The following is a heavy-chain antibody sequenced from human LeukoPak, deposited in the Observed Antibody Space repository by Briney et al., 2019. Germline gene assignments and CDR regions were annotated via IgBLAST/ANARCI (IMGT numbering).Heavy chain of an antibody. CDR2: INHSGST. J-gene: IGHJ4*02. CDR1: GGSFSGYY. D-gene: IGHD3-9*01. Sequence: SETLSLTCAVYGGSFSGYYWSWIRQPPGKGLEWIGEINHSGSTNYNPSLKSRVTISVDTSKNQFSLKLSSVTAADTAVYYCARGWTPGRITILFSSYYFDYWGQGTLVTVSS. CDR3: ARGWTPGRITILFSSYYFDY. V-gene: IGHV4-34*01.